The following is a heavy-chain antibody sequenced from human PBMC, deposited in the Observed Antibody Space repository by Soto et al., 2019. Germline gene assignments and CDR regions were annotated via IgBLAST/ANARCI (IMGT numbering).Heavy chain of an antibody. D-gene: IGHD2-21*02. CDR2: INAGNGNT. Sequence: AXVKVSCKASGYTFTSYAMHWVRQAPGQRLEWMGWINAGNGNTKYSQKFQGRVTITRDTSASTAYMELSSLRSEDTAVYYCARSIVVVTALDYWGQGTLVTXSS. V-gene: IGHV1-3*01. CDR3: ARSIVVVTALDY. CDR1: GYTFTSYA. J-gene: IGHJ4*02.